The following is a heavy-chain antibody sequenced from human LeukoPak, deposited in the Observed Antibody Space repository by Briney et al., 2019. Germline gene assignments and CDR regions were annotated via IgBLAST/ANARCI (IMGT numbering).Heavy chain of an antibody. CDR2: ISAYNGNT. V-gene: IGHV1-18*01. Sequence: ASVKVSCKASGYTFTSYGTSWVRQAPGQGLEWMGWISAYNGNTNYAQKLQGRVTMTTDTSTSTAYMELRSLRSDDTAVYYCARASADFWSGFPGFYYYYGMDVWGQGTTVTVSS. CDR1: GYTFTSYG. J-gene: IGHJ6*02. D-gene: IGHD3-3*01. CDR3: ARASADFWSGFPGFYYYYGMDV.